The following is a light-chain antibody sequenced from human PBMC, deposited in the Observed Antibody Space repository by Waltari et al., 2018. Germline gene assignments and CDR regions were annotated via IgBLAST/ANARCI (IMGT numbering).Light chain of an antibody. CDR2: LAS. V-gene: IGKV2-28*01. CDR1: QSLLHSNGYNY. Sequence: DIVMTQSPLSLPVIPGEPASISCRSSQSLLHSNGYNYLDWYLQKPGHSPQLLIYLASVRAYGVPDRFSGSGSGTDFTLKISRVEAEDVGVYYCMQSLHNSWTFGQGTKVEI. CDR3: MQSLHNSWT. J-gene: IGKJ1*01.